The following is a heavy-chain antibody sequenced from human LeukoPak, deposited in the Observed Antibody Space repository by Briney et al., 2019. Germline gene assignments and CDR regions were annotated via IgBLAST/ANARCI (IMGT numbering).Heavy chain of an antibody. D-gene: IGHD3-22*01. J-gene: IGHJ4*02. CDR1: GFTVSSSY. Sequence: GSLRLSCAASGFTVSSSYMSWVRQAPGKGLEWIGEITPSRSTNYSPSLKSRVSISIDTSKKKLSLRLNSVTAADSAVYYCASSFYYDSRDYWGPGTLVTVSS. V-gene: IGHV4-34*01. CDR3: ASSFYYDSRDY. CDR2: ITPSRST.